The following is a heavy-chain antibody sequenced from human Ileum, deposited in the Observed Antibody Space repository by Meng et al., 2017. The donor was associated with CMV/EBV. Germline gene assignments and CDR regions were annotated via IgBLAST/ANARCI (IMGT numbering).Heavy chain of an antibody. J-gene: IGHJ6*02. CDR2: ISSSSSYI. CDR3: ARDSIVVVPAAMNYYYYYYGMDV. V-gene: IGHV3-21*01. D-gene: IGHD2-2*01. Sequence: GESLKISCAASGFTFSSYSMNWVRQAPGKGLEWVSSISSSSSYIYYADSVKGRFTIARDNAKNSLYLQMNSLRAEDTAVYYCARDSIVVVPAAMNYYYYYYGMDVWGQGTTVTVSS. CDR1: GFTFSSYS.